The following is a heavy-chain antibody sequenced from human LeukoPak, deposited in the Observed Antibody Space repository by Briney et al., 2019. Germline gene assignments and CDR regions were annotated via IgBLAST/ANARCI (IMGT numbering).Heavy chain of an antibody. CDR1: GGSFNDYY. CDR3: ASWVTALRRDY. CDR2: INHSGST. Sequence: SETLSLTCAVYGGSFNDYYWHWIRQPPGKGLEWLGEINHSGSTNYNPSLKSRVTISADTSKNQFSLKLSSATAADTAVYYCASWVTALRRDYWGQGTLVTVSS. V-gene: IGHV4-34*01. J-gene: IGHJ4*02. D-gene: IGHD2-21*02.